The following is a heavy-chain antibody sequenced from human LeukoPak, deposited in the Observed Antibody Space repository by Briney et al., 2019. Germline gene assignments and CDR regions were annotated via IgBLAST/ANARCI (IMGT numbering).Heavy chain of an antibody. D-gene: IGHD3-9*01. CDR3: TKGASVYVTGPDF. J-gene: IGHJ4*02. Sequence: GGSLRLSCAASGFTLSSFRMSWVRQAPGKGLEWVSRIIDSGVRNYADSVKGRFTISRDNSKNTLYLQMNSLIAEDTAAYYCTKGASVYVTGPDFWGPGTLVTVSS. CDR1: GFTLSSFR. CDR2: IIDSGVR. V-gene: IGHV3-23*01.